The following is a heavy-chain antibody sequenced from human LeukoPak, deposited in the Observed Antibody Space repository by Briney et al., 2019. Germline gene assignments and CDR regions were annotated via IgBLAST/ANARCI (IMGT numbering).Heavy chain of an antibody. D-gene: IGHD3-10*01. CDR3: ARDLMVRGSYVDY. Sequence: SETLSLTCTVSGGSVSSVSYYWSWIRQPPGKGLEWIGYIYYSGSTNYNPSLKSRVTISVDTSKNQFSLKLSSVTAADTAVYYCARDLMVRGSYVDYWGQGTLVTVSS. CDR1: GGSVSSVSYY. CDR2: IYYSGST. V-gene: IGHV4-61*01. J-gene: IGHJ4*02.